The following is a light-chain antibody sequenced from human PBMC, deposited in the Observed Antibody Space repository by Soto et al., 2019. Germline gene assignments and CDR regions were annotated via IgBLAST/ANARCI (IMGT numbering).Light chain of an antibody. CDR1: SSNIGNNY. V-gene: IGLV1-51*02. CDR3: GTWDSSLSAWV. Sequence: QSVLTQPPSVSAAPGQKVTISCSGSSSNIGNNYVSWYQQLPGTAPKLLIYENNKRPSGIPDRFSGSKSGTSATLGITGLQTGDDADYDCGTWDSSLSAWVFGGGTKVTVL. J-gene: IGLJ3*02. CDR2: ENN.